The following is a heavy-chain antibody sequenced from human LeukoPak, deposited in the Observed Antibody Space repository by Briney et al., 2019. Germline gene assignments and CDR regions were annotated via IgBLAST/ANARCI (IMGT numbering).Heavy chain of an antibody. CDR3: VKDGSGSYYTYYFDY. D-gene: IGHD3-10*01. CDR1: GFTFSRYA. Sequence: QPGGSLRLSCSASGFTFSRYAMHWVRQAPGKGLEYVLAISSNGGSTYYADSVKGRFTISRDNSKNTLYLQMSSLRAEDTAVYYCVKDGSGSYYTYYFDYWGQGTLVTVSS. J-gene: IGHJ4*02. CDR2: ISSNGGST. V-gene: IGHV3-64D*06.